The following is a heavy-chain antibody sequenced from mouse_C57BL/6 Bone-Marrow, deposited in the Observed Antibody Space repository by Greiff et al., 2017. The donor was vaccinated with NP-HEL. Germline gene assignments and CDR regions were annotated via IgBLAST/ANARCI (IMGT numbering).Heavy chain of an antibody. CDR3: ARDYGSSYIYWYFDV. V-gene: IGHV14-3*01. J-gene: IGHJ1*03. CDR2: IDHAIGNT. Sequence: EVQLQQSVAELVRPGASVMLSCTASGSHIKNTYTHWVKQRPEQCMEWIGRIDHAIGNTNYPTSFQGKATITADTSSNTAYLQLSSLTSEDTAIYYGARDYGSSYIYWYFDVWGTGTTVTVSS. CDR1: GSHIKNTY. D-gene: IGHD1-1*01.